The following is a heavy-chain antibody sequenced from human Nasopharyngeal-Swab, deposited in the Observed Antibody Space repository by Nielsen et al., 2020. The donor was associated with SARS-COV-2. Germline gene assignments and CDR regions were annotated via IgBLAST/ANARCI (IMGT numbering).Heavy chain of an antibody. V-gene: IGHV3-21*01. Sequence: GESLKISCAASGFTFSSYSMNWVRQAPGKGLEWVSSISSSSSYIYYADSVKGRFTISRDNAKNSLYLQMNSLRAEDTAVYYCARGQYCSSTSCYARGYYYYYYGMDVWGQGTTVTVSS. CDR2: ISSSSSYI. CDR1: GFTFSSYS. CDR3: ARGQYCSSTSCYARGYYYYYYGMDV. J-gene: IGHJ6*02. D-gene: IGHD2-2*01.